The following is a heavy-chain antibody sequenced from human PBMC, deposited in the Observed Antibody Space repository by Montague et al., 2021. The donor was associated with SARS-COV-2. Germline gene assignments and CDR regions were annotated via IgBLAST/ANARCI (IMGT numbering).Heavy chain of an antibody. CDR1: GDSVSSNTGA. Sequence: CAISGDSVSSNTGAWNWIRQSPSRGLEWLGRTYYRSRWYNDYALSVRSRITINPDTSKNQFSLQLNSVTPEDTAVYYCAREEAGTYYFDYWDQGILVTVSS. CDR2: TYYRSRWYN. V-gene: IGHV6-1*01. J-gene: IGHJ4*02. D-gene: IGHD6-19*01. CDR3: AREEAGTYYFDY.